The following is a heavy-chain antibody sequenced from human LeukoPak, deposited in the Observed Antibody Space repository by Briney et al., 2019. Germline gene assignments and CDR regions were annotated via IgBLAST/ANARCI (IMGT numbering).Heavy chain of an antibody. D-gene: IGHD3-22*01. CDR2: IKEDGSEK. Sequence: GGSLTLSCVASKSTFSMYWMNWVHQAPGKRPEWVANIKEDGSEKEYVDSVKGRFTISRDNAKKSLNLQMNSLRAEDTAIYYCAGAYDSRALFEYWGQGTLVTVSS. J-gene: IGHJ4*02. CDR3: AGAYDSRALFEY. CDR1: KSTFSMYW. V-gene: IGHV3-7*04.